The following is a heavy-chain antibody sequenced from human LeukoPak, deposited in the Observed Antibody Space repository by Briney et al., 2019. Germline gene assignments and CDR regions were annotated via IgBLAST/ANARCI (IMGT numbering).Heavy chain of an antibody. D-gene: IGHD6-19*01. CDR2: ISGSGGST. Sequence: GGSLRLSCAASGFTFINYAMSWVRQAPGKGLEWVSAISGSGGSTYYADSVKGRFTISRDNSKNTLYLQMNSLRAEDTAVYYCAKGPLSPYSSGWYNYYYYMDVWGKGTTVTISS. V-gene: IGHV3-23*01. J-gene: IGHJ6*03. CDR3: AKGPLSPYSSGWYNYYYYMDV. CDR1: GFTFINYA.